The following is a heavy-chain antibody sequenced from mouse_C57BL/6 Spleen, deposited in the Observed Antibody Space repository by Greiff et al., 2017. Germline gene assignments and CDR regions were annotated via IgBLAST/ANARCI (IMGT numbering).Heavy chain of an antibody. D-gene: IGHD2-2*01. CDR1: GFSLSTFGMG. CDR3: ARIWGVRQVSTMVTTGYFDY. J-gene: IGHJ2*01. CDR2: IWWVDDK. Sequence: QVTLKESGPGILQPSQTLSLTCSFSGFSLSTFGMGVGWIRQPSGKGLEWLAHIWWVDDKYYNPALKSRLTISKATSKNQVFLKTANVDTADTATYYCARIWGVRQVSTMVTTGYFDYWGQGTTLTVSS. V-gene: IGHV8-8*01.